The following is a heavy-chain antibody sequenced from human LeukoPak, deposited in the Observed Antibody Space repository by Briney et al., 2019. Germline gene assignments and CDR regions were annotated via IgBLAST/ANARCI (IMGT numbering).Heavy chain of an antibody. CDR2: ITANNTTK. CDR3: AAASAFSSSWRS. J-gene: IGHJ5*02. D-gene: IGHD6-13*01. CDR1: GLSFSSYN. Sequence: GGSLRLSCTASGLSFSSYNMNWIRQAPGKGPEWVAYITANNTTKYYADSVKGRFTISRDNAKKSLFLQMNSLRAEDTAVYYCAAASAFSSSWRSWGQGTVVTVSS. V-gene: IGHV3-48*01.